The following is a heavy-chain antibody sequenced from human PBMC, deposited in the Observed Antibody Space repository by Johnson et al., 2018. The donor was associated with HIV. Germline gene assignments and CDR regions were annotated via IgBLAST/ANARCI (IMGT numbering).Heavy chain of an antibody. J-gene: IGHJ3*02. V-gene: IGHV3-7*01. D-gene: IGHD3-16*01. CDR3: ASRSDYDDSRGPGAFDI. Sequence: VQLVESGGGLVQPGGSLRLSCAASGFTFSSYWMRWVRQAPGKGLEWVADIKHDGSNKYYVDSVKGRFTISRDNAKNSLYLQMNSLRDEDTAVYCCASRSDYDDSRGPGAFDIWGQGTMVTVSS. CDR2: IKHDGSNK. CDR1: GFTFSSYW.